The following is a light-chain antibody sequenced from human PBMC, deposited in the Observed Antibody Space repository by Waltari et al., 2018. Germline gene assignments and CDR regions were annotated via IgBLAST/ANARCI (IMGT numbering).Light chain of an antibody. CDR3: QTCDTTVLI. V-gene: IGLV6-57*04. Sequence: NFVLTQPHSVSGSPGRTVTISCTRSPGRITSDFVQWYRLRPGSAPTTIIYKDNQRPSGVPDRFSGSIDTSSNSASLTISGLTTEDEADYYCQTCDTTVLIFGGGTQLTVL. CDR1: PGRITSDF. J-gene: IGLJ2*01. CDR2: KDN.